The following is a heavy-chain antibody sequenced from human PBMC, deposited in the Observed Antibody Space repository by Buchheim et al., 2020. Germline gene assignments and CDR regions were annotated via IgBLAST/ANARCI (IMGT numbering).Heavy chain of an antibody. V-gene: IGHV3-15*01. CDR1: GFTVSNAW. CDR2: IQSKSVGETT. J-gene: IGHJ4*02. D-gene: IGHD4-23*01. Sequence: EVQLVESGGGLVKPGGSLRLSCAASGFTVSNAWMSWVRQAPGKGLEWVGRIQSKSVGETTVYAAPVQGRFTIPRDDSKNTLYLQMNSLKTEDTGVYFCTKEEARPWTTPVDWGQGTL. CDR3: TKEEARPWTTPVD.